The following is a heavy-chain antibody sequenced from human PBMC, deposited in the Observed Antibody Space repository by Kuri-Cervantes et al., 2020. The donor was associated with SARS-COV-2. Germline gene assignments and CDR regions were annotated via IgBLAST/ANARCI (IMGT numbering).Heavy chain of an antibody. Sequence: GESLKISCAASGFTFSSYGMHWVRQAPGKGLEWVAVIWYDGSNKYYADSVKGRFTISRDNSKNTLYLQMNSLRAEDTAVYYCASTYYYDSSGYPRLGAFDIWGQGTMVTVSS. J-gene: IGHJ3*02. CDR1: GFTFSSYG. CDR3: ASTYYYDSSGYPRLGAFDI. D-gene: IGHD3-22*01. CDR2: IWYDGSNK. V-gene: IGHV3-33*01.